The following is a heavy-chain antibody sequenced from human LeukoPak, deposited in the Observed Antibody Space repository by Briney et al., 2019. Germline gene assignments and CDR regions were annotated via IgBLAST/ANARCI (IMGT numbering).Heavy chain of an antibody. CDR2: IKKDGSEK. D-gene: IGHD5-18*01. CDR3: ARDLSGIAGYTYGRGIDY. V-gene: IGHV3-7*01. J-gene: IGHJ4*02. Sequence: GGSLRLSCVASGFTFSIYGMAWVRQAPGKGLEWVANIKKDGSEKYYVDAVKGRFTIARDNAKTSLYLQMNSLRAEDTAVYYCARDLSGIAGYTYGRGIDYWGQGTLVTVSS. CDR1: GFTFSIYG.